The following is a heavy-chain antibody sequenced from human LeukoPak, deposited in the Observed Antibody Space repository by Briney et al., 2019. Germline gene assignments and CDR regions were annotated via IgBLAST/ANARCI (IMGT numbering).Heavy chain of an antibody. V-gene: IGHV3-23*01. CDR3: AKDSGGYYDSSGYYYTYYFDY. D-gene: IGHD3-22*01. Sequence: PGGSLRLSCAASGFTFSSYSMNWVRQAPGKGLEWVSAISGSGGSTYYADSVKGRFTISRDNSKNTLYLQMNSLKAEDTAVYYCAKDSGGYYDSSGYYYTYYFDYWGQGTLVTVSS. J-gene: IGHJ4*02. CDR2: ISGSGGST. CDR1: GFTFSSYS.